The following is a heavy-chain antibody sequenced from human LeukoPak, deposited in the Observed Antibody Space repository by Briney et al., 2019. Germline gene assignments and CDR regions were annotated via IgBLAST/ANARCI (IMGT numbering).Heavy chain of an antibody. CDR1: GFTFSGSA. Sequence: PGGSLRLSCAASGFTFSGSAMHWVRQASGKGLEWVGRIRSKTNNYATAYAASVKGRFTISRDDSKDTASLQMNSLKTEDTAVYYCAKEVRSGYYFDSWGQGTLVTVSS. V-gene: IGHV3-73*01. J-gene: IGHJ4*02. CDR2: IRSKTNNYAT. CDR3: AKEVRSGYYFDS. D-gene: IGHD4/OR15-4a*01.